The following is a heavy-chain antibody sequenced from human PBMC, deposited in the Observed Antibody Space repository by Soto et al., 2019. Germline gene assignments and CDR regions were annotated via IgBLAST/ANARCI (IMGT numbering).Heavy chain of an antibody. CDR1: GGTFSSYA. Sequence: QVQLVQSGAEVKKPGSSVKVSCKASGGTFSSYAISWVRQAPGQGLEWMGGIIPIFGTANYAQKFPGRVTITADESTSTAYMELSSLRSEDTAVYYCARGGIEYSSENWYFDLWGRGTLVTVSS. D-gene: IGHD6-6*01. V-gene: IGHV1-69*01. J-gene: IGHJ2*01. CDR2: IIPIFGTA. CDR3: ARGGIEYSSENWYFDL.